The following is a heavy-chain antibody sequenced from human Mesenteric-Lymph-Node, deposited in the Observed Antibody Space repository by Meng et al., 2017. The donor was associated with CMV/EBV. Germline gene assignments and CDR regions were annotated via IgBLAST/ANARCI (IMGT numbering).Heavy chain of an antibody. CDR3: ARQFDSGTYPFDY. J-gene: IGHJ4*02. D-gene: IGHD3-10*01. Sequence: KASGYTLTNYYAHWVRLAPGQGLEWMGVIIPSGGTTNYAPNFQGRVTMTRDTSTTTVYMDLSSLRSEDTAVYYCARQFDSGTYPFDYWGRGTLVTVSS. CDR1: GYTLTNYY. CDR2: IIPSGGTT. V-gene: IGHV1-46*01.